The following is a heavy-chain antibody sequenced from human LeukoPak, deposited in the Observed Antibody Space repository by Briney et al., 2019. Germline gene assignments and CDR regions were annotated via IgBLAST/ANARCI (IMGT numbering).Heavy chain of an antibody. CDR3: ARHGDHSRAFDI. CDR2: IYNSEST. Sequence: PSETLSLTCTVSGGSVSSHYWSWVRQPPGKGPEWIGYIYNSESTDYNPSLKRRVTMSVDTSKNQFSLKLSSVTAADTAVYYCARHGDHSRAFDIWGQGTMVTVSS. V-gene: IGHV4-59*08. J-gene: IGHJ3*02. D-gene: IGHD4-11*01. CDR1: GGSVSSHY.